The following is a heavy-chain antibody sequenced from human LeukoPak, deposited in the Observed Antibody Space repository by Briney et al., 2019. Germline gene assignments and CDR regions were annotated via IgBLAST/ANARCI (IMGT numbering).Heavy chain of an antibody. D-gene: IGHD6-13*01. CDR1: GGSFSGYF. CDR3: ARISSSNWYNERGAFDV. CDR2: VYYTGST. Sequence: SETLSLTCAVYGGSFSGYFWSWVRQPPGKGLEWIGFVYYTGSTNYSPSLKSRVTISVDTSKNQFSLKLRSVTAADTAVYYCARISSSNWYNERGAFDVWGQGTMVTVSS. V-gene: IGHV4-59*01. J-gene: IGHJ3*01.